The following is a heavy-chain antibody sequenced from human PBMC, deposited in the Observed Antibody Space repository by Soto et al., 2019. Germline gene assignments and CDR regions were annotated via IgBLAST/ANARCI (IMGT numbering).Heavy chain of an antibody. CDR2: ISSSGSTI. J-gene: IGHJ6*02. Sequence: PGGSLRLSCAASGFTFSDYYMSWIRQAPGKGLEWVSYISSSGSTIYYADSVKGRFTISRDNAKNSLYLQMNSLRAEDTAVYYCARGPRPGLRFLEWLTQEYYYYGMDVWGQGTTVTVSS. V-gene: IGHV3-11*01. CDR3: ARGPRPGLRFLEWLTQEYYYYGMDV. D-gene: IGHD3-3*01. CDR1: GFTFSDYY.